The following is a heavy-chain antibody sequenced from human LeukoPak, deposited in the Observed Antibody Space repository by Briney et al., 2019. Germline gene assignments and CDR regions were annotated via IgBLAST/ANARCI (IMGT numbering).Heavy chain of an antibody. CDR1: GFTFSSYA. D-gene: IGHD3-22*01. CDR2: ISYDGSNK. V-gene: IGHV3-30-3*01. J-gene: IGHJ4*02. CDR3: ARDRGVITLDY. Sequence: SGGSLRLSCAASGFTFSSYAMHWVRQAPGKGLEWVAVISYDGSNKYYADSVKSRFTISRDNSKNTLYLQMNSLRAEDTAVYYCARDRGVITLDYWGQGTLVTVSS.